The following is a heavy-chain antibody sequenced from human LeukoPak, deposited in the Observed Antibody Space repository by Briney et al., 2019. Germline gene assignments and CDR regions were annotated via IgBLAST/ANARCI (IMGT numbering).Heavy chain of an antibody. J-gene: IGHJ4*02. CDR3: ARVMGRYCSSTSCYVDY. CDR1: GFTFSSYA. D-gene: IGHD2-2*01. CDR2: ISYDGSNK. Sequence: GRSLRLSCAASGFTFSSYAMHWVRQAPGKGLEWVAVISYDGSNKYYADSVKGRFTISRDNSKNTLYLQMNSLRAEDTAVYYCARVMGRYCSSTSCYVDYWGQGTLVTVSS. V-gene: IGHV3-30*04.